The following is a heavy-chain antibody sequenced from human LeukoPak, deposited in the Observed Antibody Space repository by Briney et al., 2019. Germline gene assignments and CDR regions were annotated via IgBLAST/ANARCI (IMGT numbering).Heavy chain of an antibody. CDR3: AVGLHSGLFAFDF. V-gene: IGHV4-38-2*01. D-gene: IGHD5-24*01. J-gene: IGHJ3*01. Sequence: PSETLSLTCAVSGYSISRSSYSGCIRQPPEKGLEWRGSVYHSRSPYYNPSLKSRFTISVDTSKNQFSLRLTSVTAAVTAVYYCAVGLHSGLFAFDFWGQGTMVTVSS. CDR2: VYHSRSP. CDR1: GYSISRSSY.